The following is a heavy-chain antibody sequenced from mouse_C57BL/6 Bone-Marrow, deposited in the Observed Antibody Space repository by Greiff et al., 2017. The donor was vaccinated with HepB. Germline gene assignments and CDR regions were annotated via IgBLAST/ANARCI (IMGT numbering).Heavy chain of an antibody. D-gene: IGHD2-5*01. CDR3: TCYSNFPYFDY. V-gene: IGHV14-4*01. J-gene: IGHJ2*01. CDR2: IDPENGDT. Sequence: VQLQQPGAELVRPGASVKLSCTASGYNIKDDYMNWVKQRPEQGLEWIGRIDPENGDTEYASKFQGKATITADTPSKTAYLHLSSLTSADTAFYYCTCYSNFPYFDYCDQGPTLSVSS. CDR1: GYNIKDDY.